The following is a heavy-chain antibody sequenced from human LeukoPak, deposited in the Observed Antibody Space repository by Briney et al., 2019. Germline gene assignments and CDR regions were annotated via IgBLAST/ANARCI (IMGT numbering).Heavy chain of an antibody. J-gene: IGHJ6*02. Sequence: SETLSLTCAVYGGSFSGYYWSWIRQPPGKGLEWIGEINHSGSTNYNPSLKSRVTISVDTSKNQFSLKLSSVTAADTAVYYCARGEFATIFGVVIENYYYSMDVWSQGTTVTVSS. CDR3: ARGEFATIFGVVIENYYYSMDV. CDR2: INHSGST. D-gene: IGHD3-3*01. CDR1: GGSFSGYY. V-gene: IGHV4-34*01.